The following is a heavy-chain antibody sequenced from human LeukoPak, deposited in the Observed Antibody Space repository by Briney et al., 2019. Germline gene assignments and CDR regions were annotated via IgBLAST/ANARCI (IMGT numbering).Heavy chain of an antibody. J-gene: IGHJ5*02. CDR1: GYTFTSYG. V-gene: IGHV1-18*01. CDR3: ARDWKVVAATRSFSGEVWFDP. CDR2: ISAYNDNT. D-gene: IGHD2-15*01. Sequence: ASVKVFCKASGYTFTSYGISWVRQAPGQGLEWMGRISAYNDNTNYAQKLQGRVTMTTDTSTSTAYMELRSLRSDDTAMYYCARDWKVVAATRSFSGEVWFDPWGQGTLVTVSS.